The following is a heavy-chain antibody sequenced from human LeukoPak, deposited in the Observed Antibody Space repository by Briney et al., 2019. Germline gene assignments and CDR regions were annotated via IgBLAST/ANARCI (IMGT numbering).Heavy chain of an antibody. CDR2: IKQDGSET. Sequence: GGSLRLSCAASGFTFSNYWMNWVRQAPGKGLEWVANIKQDGSETYYVDSVKGRFTISRDNAKNSLYLQMNSLRAEDTAVYYCAKADYWGQGTLVTVSS. J-gene: IGHJ4*02. V-gene: IGHV3-7*01. CDR3: AKADY. CDR1: GFTFSNYW.